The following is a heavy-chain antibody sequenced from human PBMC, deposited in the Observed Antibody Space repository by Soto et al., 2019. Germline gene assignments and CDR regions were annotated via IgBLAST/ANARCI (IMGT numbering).Heavy chain of an antibody. V-gene: IGHV1-8*01. CDR2: MNPNSGNT. Sequence: ASVKVSCKASGYTFTSYDINWVRQATGQGLEWMGWMNPNSGNTGYAQKFQGRVTMTRNTSISTAYMELSSLRSEDTAVYYCARAERKLAARPRNYYYYYMDVWGKGTTVTVSS. D-gene: IGHD6-6*01. CDR1: GYTFTSYD. J-gene: IGHJ6*03. CDR3: ARAERKLAARPRNYYYYYMDV.